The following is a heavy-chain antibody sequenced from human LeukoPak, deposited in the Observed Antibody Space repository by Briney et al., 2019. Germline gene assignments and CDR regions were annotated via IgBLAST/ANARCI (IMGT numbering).Heavy chain of an antibody. CDR2: ISSSSSYI. J-gene: IGHJ4*02. D-gene: IGHD3-22*01. Sequence: TGGSLRLSCAASGFTFSSYSMNWVRQAPGKGLEWVSSISSSSSYIYYADSVKGRFTISRDNAKNSLYLQMNSLGAEDTAVYYCARGRRVYYDSSGYYGDYWGQGTLVTVSS. CDR1: GFTFSSYS. V-gene: IGHV3-21*01. CDR3: ARGRRVYYDSSGYYGDY.